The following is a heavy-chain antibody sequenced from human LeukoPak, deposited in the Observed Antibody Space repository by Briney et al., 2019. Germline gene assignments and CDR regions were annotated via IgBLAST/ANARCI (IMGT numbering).Heavy chain of an antibody. J-gene: IGHJ5*02. Sequence: GESLKISCKGSGYSFTSYWIGWVRQMPGKGLEWMGIIYPGDSDTRYSPSFQGQVAISADKSISTAYLQWSSLKASDTAMYYCARLDIVVVPAAIRGGFDPWGQGTLVTVSS. V-gene: IGHV5-51*01. D-gene: IGHD2-2*02. CDR2: IYPGDSDT. CDR1: GYSFTSYW. CDR3: ARLDIVVVPAAIRGGFDP.